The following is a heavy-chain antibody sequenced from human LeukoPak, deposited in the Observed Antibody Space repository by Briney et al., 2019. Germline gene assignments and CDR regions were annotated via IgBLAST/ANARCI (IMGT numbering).Heavy chain of an antibody. CDR3: ARPYYYDSRIDP. CDR2: TYYSGST. CDR1: GGSISSGDYY. V-gene: IGHV4-30-4*01. Sequence: SETLSLTCTVSGGSISSGDYYWSWIRQPPGKGLEWIGYTYYSGSTYYNPSLKSRATISVDTSKNQFSLKLASVTAADTAVYYCARPYYYDSRIDPWGQGTLVTVSS. J-gene: IGHJ5*02. D-gene: IGHD3-22*01.